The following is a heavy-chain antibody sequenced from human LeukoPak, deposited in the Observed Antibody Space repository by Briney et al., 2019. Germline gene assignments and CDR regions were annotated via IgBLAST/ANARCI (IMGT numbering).Heavy chain of an antibody. D-gene: IGHD6-13*01. CDR2: IIPIFGTA. Sequence: SVKVSCKASGGTFSSYAISWVRQAPGQRLEWMGRIIPIFGTANYAQKFQGRVTITTDEPTSTAYMELSSLRSEDTAVYYCARDSPIAALTDYWGQGTLVTVSS. J-gene: IGHJ4*02. CDR1: GGTFSSYA. CDR3: ARDSPIAALTDY. V-gene: IGHV1-69*05.